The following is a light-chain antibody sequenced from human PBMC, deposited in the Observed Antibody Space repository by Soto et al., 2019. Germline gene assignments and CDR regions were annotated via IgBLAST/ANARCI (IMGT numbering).Light chain of an antibody. CDR1: QKSSSSC. V-gene: IGKV3-20*01. J-gene: IGKJ4*01. Sequence: LKQYTSTLSLSPGDSATLSCRAGQKSSSSCLAWHQQKPGKAPGLLIYGASTRHSGVPARFSGSGSGTDFTLTISCLQPEDIARYCCQVSAILLISFGGGTNV. CDR3: QVSAILLIS. CDR2: GAS.